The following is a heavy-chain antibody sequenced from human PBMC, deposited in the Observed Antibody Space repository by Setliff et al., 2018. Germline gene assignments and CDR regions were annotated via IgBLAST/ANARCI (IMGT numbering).Heavy chain of an antibody. D-gene: IGHD1-1*01. J-gene: IGHJ6*03. CDR1: GGSMSSGPNY. CDR3: ARESAGDESVRHLYYTDV. Sequence: SETLSLTCTVSGGSMSSGPNYWSWIRQPAGRGLEWVGRVYSSVYSSGITSYNPSLKSRVTISMDTSKNQFSLGLTSVTAADTAVYYCARESAGDESVRHLYYTDVWGRGTTVIVSS. V-gene: IGHV4-61*02. CDR2: VYSSVYSSGIT.